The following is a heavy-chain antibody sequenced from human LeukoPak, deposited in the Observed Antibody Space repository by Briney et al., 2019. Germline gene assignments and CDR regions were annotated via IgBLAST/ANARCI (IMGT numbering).Heavy chain of an antibody. V-gene: IGHV4-39*01. D-gene: IGHD3-22*01. CDR2: IYYSGNT. CDR1: GVSISSSNSY. Sequence: SETLSLTCTVSGVSISSSNSYWGWIRQPPGKGLEWIGSIYYSGNTYYNASLKSQVSISIDTSKNQFSLKLSSVTAADTAVYYCARNPPYYYDSSGYYAFDYWGQGTLVTVSS. CDR3: ARNPPYYYDSSGYYAFDY. J-gene: IGHJ4*02.